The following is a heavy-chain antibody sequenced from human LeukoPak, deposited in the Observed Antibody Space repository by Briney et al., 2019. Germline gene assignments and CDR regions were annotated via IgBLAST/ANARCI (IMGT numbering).Heavy chain of an antibody. D-gene: IGHD2-2*01. CDR3: ARDPGVPAAPLDY. J-gene: IGHJ4*02. Sequence: GGSLRLSCAASGSPLTNFWMTWVRQAPGKGLEWVSYISSSGTFIYNADSVKGRFIVSRDNAKNLLFLQMDSLKVEDTAVYYCARDPGVPAAPLDYWGLGTLVIVSS. CDR1: GSPLTNFW. CDR2: ISSSGTFI. V-gene: IGHV3-21*01.